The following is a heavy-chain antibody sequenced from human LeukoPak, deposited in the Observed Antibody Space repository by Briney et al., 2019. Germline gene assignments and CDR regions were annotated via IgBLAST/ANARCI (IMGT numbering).Heavy chain of an antibody. CDR3: AKGAYDYIEISYFDC. D-gene: IGHD5-12*01. Sequence: GSLRLSGAASGFTSTKYAMNWARQAPGKGLEWVSVLIGRRGRTDYAASVKGRFTMSRDISKNTLFPQINSLRAEDTARYYCAKGAYDYIEISYFDCWLQGTLV. CDR1: GFTSTKYA. J-gene: IGHJ4*02. CDR2: LIGRRGRT. V-gene: IGHV3-23*01.